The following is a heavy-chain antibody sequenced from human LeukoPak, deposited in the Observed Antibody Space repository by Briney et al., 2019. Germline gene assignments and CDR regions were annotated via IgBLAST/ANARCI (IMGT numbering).Heavy chain of an antibody. Sequence: GGSLRLSCAASGFTFSSYATSWVRQAPGKGLEWVSAISGSGGSTYYADSVKGRLTISRDNSKNTLYLQMNGLRAGDTAVYYCAKEQNYYDSSGYYPESFDYWGQGTLVTVSS. CDR3: AKEQNYYDSSGYYPESFDY. CDR2: ISGSGGST. D-gene: IGHD3-22*01. J-gene: IGHJ4*02. V-gene: IGHV3-23*01. CDR1: GFTFSSYA.